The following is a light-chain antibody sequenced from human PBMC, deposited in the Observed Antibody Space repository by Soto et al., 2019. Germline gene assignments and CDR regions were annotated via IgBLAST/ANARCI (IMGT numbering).Light chain of an antibody. J-gene: IGLJ1*01. CDR2: DAS. V-gene: IGLV2-14*01. Sequence: QSVLTQPASVSGSPGQSITISCTGTSSDVGGYNYVSWYQQHPGKAPKLMIYDASNRPSGVSNRFSGSKSGNTASLTISGLQAEDEADYYCSSYTCSSTLGVFGTGTKVTVL. CDR1: SSDVGGYNY. CDR3: SSYTCSSTLGV.